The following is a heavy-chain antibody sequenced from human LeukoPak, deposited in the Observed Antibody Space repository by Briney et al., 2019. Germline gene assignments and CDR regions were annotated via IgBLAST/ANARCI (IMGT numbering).Heavy chain of an antibody. CDR2: IYSSGST. CDR3: ASSLWLGAFDI. Sequence: SETLSLTCTVSGGSISSGSYYWSCIRQPAGKGLECIGRIYSSGSTNYNPSLKSRVTISVDTSKNQFSLKLSSVTAADTAVYYCASSLWLGAFDIWGQGTMVTVSS. J-gene: IGHJ3*02. D-gene: IGHD2-21*01. V-gene: IGHV4-61*02. CDR1: GGSISSGSYY.